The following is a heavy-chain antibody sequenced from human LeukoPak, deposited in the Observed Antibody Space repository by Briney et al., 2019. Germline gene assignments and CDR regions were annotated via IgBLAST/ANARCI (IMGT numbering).Heavy chain of an antibody. J-gene: IGHJ4*02. V-gene: IGHV3-53*01. Sequence: PGGSLRLSCAASGFTVSSNYMGWVRQAPGKGLEWVSVIYSGGSTYYADSVKGRFTISRDNSKNTLYLQMNSLRAEDTAVYYCARSIAVADLDYWGQGTLVTVSS. CDR2: IYSGGST. CDR1: GFTVSSNY. CDR3: ARSIAVADLDY. D-gene: IGHD6-19*01.